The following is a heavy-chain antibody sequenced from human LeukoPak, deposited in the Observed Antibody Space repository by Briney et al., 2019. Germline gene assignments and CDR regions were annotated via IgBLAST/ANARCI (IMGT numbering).Heavy chain of an antibody. J-gene: IGHJ4*02. D-gene: IGHD3-16*01. Sequence: GGSLRLSCAASGFTFSSYSMNWVRQAPGKGLEWVSSISTTSTYIFYADSMKGRFTISRDNAKNSLYLQMNSLRAEDTAVYYCAGRTVQGAFDNWGQGTLVTVSS. CDR3: AGRTVQGAFDN. CDR1: GFTFSSYS. CDR2: ISTTSTYI. V-gene: IGHV3-21*01.